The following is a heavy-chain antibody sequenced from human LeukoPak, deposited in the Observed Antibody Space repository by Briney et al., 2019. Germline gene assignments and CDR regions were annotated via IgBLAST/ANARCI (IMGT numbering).Heavy chain of an antibody. D-gene: IGHD3-9*01. CDR3: ARDYYDILTGYLTQTKAYYMDV. V-gene: IGHV1-2*02. CDR1: GYTFTGYY. J-gene: IGHJ6*03. CDR2: INPNSGGT. Sequence: GASVKVSCKASGYTFTGYYMHWVRQAPGQGLEWMGWINPNSGGTNYAQKVQGRVTMTRDTSISTAYMELSRLRSDDTAVYYCARDYYDILTGYLTQTKAYYMDVWGKGTTVTVSS.